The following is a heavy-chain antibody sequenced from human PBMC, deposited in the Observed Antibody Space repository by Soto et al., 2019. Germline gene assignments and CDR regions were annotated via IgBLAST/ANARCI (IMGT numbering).Heavy chain of an antibody. CDR3: ARESLHQNYGMDV. D-gene: IGHD3-16*01. V-gene: IGHV3-33*08. J-gene: IGHJ6*02. CDR2: IWYDGSNK. CDR1: GFTFSSYA. Sequence: LRLSCAASGFTFSSYAMSWVRQAPGKGLEWVAVIWYDGSNKYYADSVKGRFTISRDNSKNTLYLQMNSLRAEDTAVYYCARESLHQNYGMDVWGQGTTVTVSS.